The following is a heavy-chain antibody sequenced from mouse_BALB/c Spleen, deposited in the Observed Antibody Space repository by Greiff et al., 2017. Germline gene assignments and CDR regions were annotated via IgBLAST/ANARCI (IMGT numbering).Heavy chain of an antibody. J-gene: IGHJ4*01. D-gene: IGHD1-1*01. V-gene: IGHV1-18*01. CDR2: INPNNGGT. Sequence: EVHLVESGPELVKPGASVKIPCKASGYTFTDYNMDWVKQSHGKSLEWIGDINPNNGGTIYNQKFKGKATLTVDKSSSTAYMELRSLTSEDTAVYYCARRTTVYYAMDYWGQGTSVTVSS. CDR3: ARRTTVYYAMDY. CDR1: GYTFTDYN.